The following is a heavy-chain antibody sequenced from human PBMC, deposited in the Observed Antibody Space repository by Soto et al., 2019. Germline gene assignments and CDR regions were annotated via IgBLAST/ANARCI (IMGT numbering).Heavy chain of an antibody. J-gene: IGHJ6*02. V-gene: IGHV4-59*12. CDR1: GGSIISYY. Sequence: PSETLSLTCTVSGGSIISYYWSWIRQPPGKGLEWIGYIYYSGSTNYNPSLKSRVTISVDTSKNQFSLKLSSVTAADTAMYYCACPSYSSSRYYVLDVWGQGTTVTVSS. CDR2: IYYSGST. D-gene: IGHD6-6*01. CDR3: ACPSYSSSRYYVLDV.